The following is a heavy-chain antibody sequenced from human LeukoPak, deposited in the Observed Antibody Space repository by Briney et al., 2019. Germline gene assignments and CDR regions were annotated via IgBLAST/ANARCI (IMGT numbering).Heavy chain of an antibody. J-gene: IGHJ4*02. CDR1: GFTFNAFG. D-gene: IGHD2-15*01. CDR3: ASIAPSDY. V-gene: IGHV3-21*01. Sequence: GGSLRLSCAASGFTFNAFGMNWVRQAPGKGLEWVSSISSSSSYIYYADSVKGRFTISRDNAKNSLYLQMNSLRAEDTAVCYCASIAPSDYWGEGTLVTVSS. CDR2: ISSSSSYI.